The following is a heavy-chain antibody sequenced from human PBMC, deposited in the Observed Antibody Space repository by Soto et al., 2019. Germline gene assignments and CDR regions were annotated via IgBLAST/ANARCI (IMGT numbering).Heavy chain of an antibody. CDR3: ATDPRYDSSVYFSGSGY. Sequence: ASGKVSCKVSGYTLTELSMHWVRQAPGKGLEWMGGFDPEDGETIYAQKFQGRVTMTEDTSTDTAYMELSSLRSEDTAVYYCATDPRYDSSVYFSGSGYCGQVPLVTVSS. D-gene: IGHD3-22*01. J-gene: IGHJ4*02. V-gene: IGHV1-24*01. CDR1: GYTLTELS. CDR2: FDPEDGET.